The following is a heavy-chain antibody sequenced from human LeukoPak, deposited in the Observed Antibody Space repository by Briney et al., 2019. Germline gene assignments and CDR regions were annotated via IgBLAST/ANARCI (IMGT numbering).Heavy chain of an antibody. CDR1: GGSISSGGYY. Sequence: SETLSLTCTVSGGSISSGGYYWSWIRQHPGKGLEWIGYTYYSGSTYYNPSPKSRVTISVDTSKNQFSLKLSSVTAADTAVYYCAREVAVAGTPYYFDYWGQGTLVTVSS. CDR3: AREVAVAGTPYYFDY. V-gene: IGHV4-31*03. J-gene: IGHJ4*02. D-gene: IGHD6-19*01. CDR2: TYYSGST.